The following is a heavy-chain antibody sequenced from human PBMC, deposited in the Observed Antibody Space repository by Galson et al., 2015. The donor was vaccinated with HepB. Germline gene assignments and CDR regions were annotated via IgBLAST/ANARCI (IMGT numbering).Heavy chain of an antibody. Sequence: SLRLSCAASGFTFSSYGMHWVRQAPGKGLEWVAVISYDGSNKYYADSVKGRFTISRDNSKNTLYLQMNSLRAEDTAVYYCAKVMRGYCSGGSCYAIDYWGQGTLVTVSS. CDR2: ISYDGSNK. CDR1: GFTFSSYG. CDR3: AKVMRGYCSGGSCYAIDY. J-gene: IGHJ4*02. D-gene: IGHD2-15*01. V-gene: IGHV3-30*18.